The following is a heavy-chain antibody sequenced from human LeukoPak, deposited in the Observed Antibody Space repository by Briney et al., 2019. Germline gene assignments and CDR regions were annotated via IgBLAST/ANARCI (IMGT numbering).Heavy chain of an antibody. Sequence: GXXRLSCAASRFTFSTYAMSWVRQAPGEGLEWVSAISGGGDSTYYANSVKGRFPISRYNSKNTLYLQMTSLRAEYTAVYYCAKSPRYYYDTCGFYSHWGQGILVAVSS. CDR1: RFTFSTYA. D-gene: IGHD3-22*01. J-gene: IGHJ4*02. CDR2: ISGGGDST. CDR3: AKSPRYYYDTCGFYSH. V-gene: IGHV3-23*01.